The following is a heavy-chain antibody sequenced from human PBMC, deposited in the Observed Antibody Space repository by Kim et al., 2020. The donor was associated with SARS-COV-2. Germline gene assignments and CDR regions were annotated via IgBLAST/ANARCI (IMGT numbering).Heavy chain of an antibody. D-gene: IGHD6-19*01. Sequence: GGSLRISCAASGLTFSGYWMHWVRQVPGKGLVWVSRINSDGSTTNYADSVKGRFTISRDNAKNTLYLHMNSLRAEDTAVYYCASRTAVAGIYYFDYWGQG. CDR1: GLTFSGYW. CDR2: INSDGSTT. V-gene: IGHV3-74*01. J-gene: IGHJ4*02. CDR3: ASRTAVAGIYYFDY.